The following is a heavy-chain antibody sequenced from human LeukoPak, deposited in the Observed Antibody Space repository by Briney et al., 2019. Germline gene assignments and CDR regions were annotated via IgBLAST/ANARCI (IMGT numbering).Heavy chain of an antibody. V-gene: IGHV3-11*01. J-gene: IGHJ4*02. Sequence: GGSLRLSCITSGGSFSHYYMMWIRQAPGEGLERIAYMRGSGFTVDYADSVKGRFTISRDNGKKSVFLQMDSLKLDDTAVYYCASGPGWNDYWGQGTRATVSS. D-gene: IGHD3-10*01. CDR2: MRGSGFTV. CDR3: ASGPGWNDY. CDR1: GGSFSHYY.